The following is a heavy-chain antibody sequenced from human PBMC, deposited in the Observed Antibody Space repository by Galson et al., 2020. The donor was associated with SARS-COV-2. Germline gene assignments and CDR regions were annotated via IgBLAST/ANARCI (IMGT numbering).Heavy chain of an antibody. D-gene: IGHD3-3*01. Sequence: GGSLRLSCAASGLTFSSYSMNWVRQAPGKGLEWVSSISSSSSYIYYADSVKGRFTISRDNAKNSLYLQMNSLRAEDTAVYYCARGEKYYDFWSGYYYGANHYYFYGMDVWGQGTTVTVSS. CDR3: ARGEKYYDFWSGYYYGANHYYFYGMDV. V-gene: IGHV3-21*01. CDR1: GLTFSSYS. CDR2: ISSSSSYI. J-gene: IGHJ6*02.